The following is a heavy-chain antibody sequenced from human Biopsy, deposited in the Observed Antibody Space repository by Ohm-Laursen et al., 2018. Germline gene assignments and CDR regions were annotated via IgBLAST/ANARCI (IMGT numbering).Heavy chain of an antibody. CDR2: ISYTGYT. CDR1: GGSFTGHY. Sequence: GTLSLTCAVSGGSFTGHYWSWIRQPPGKGLEWIGHISYTGYTSYNASLRSRVTISVDTSRNHFSLRLSSLTAADTAVYYCARGSNDFGGLYFPRWGQGTLLTVSS. J-gene: IGHJ4*02. V-gene: IGHV4-59*11. CDR3: ARGSNDFGGLYFPR. D-gene: IGHD4-23*01.